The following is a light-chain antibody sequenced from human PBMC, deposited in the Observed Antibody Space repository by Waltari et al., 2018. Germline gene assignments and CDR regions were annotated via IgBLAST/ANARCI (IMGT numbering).Light chain of an antibody. CDR2: KAD. V-gene: IGLV8-61*01. Sequence: QTVVTQEPSLSVSPGGTVTLTCALSSGSVSTTSYATWYQQSPGQAPRTLGYKADIRSSGVPERFSGFIRGKKAALTITGAQADDETGYYCALDMGSGIWVFGGGTKLTVL. J-gene: IGLJ3*02. CDR1: SGSVSTTSY. CDR3: ALDMGSGIWV.